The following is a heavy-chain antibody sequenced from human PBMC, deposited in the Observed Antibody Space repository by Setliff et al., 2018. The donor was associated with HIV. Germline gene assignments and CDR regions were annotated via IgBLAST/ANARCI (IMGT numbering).Heavy chain of an antibody. D-gene: IGHD6-13*01. V-gene: IGHV1-24*01. CDR2: FDPEDGET. CDR1: GYTLTELS. J-gene: IGHJ1*01. CDR3: ATDPGYSSTWYSESFQH. Sequence: ASVKVSCKVSGYTLTELSVYWVRQAPGKGLECMGSFDPEDGETIYSQKFQGRVTMTEDTSTDTAYMELSSLRSDDTAMYYCATDPGYSSTWYSESFQHWGQGTVVTVS.